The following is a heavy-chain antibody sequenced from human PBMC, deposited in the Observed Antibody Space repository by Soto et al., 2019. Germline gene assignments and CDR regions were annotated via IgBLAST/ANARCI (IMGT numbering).Heavy chain of an antibody. CDR1: GGSISSYY. CDR3: ARGGVAARKGRWFDP. J-gene: IGHJ5*02. Sequence: SETLSLTCTVSGGSISSYYRGWIRQPPGKGLEWIGYIHYSGSTNYNPSLRSRVTISVDTPKNQFSLKVNSMIAADTAIYYCARGGVAARKGRWFDPWGQGTLVT. D-gene: IGHD1-26*01. V-gene: IGHV4-59*01. CDR2: IHYSGST.